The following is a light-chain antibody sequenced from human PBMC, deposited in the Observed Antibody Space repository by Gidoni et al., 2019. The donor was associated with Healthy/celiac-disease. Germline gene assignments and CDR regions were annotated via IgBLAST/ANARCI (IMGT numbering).Light chain of an antibody. J-gene: IGKJ3*01. CDR3: QQYNSLGVT. CDR1: QSISSW. V-gene: IGKV1-5*03. Sequence: DIQMTQSPSTLSASVGDRVTITCRASQSISSWLAWYQQKPRKAPKLLIYKASSLESGVPSRFSGSGSGTEFTLTISSLQPDDFATYYCQQYNSLGVTFGPGTKVDIK. CDR2: KAS.